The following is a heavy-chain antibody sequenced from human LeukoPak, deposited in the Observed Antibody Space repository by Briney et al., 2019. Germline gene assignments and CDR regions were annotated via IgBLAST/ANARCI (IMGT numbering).Heavy chain of an antibody. D-gene: IGHD6-19*01. V-gene: IGHV3-49*03. CDR3: ARGSGRYVMVDW. Sequence: GGSLRLSCSASGFTFADFTMSWFRRSPGQGLEWVGFIRSKIFGGAPEHAASVAARFTISRDDSTSIAYLQMNSLQVEDTAVYYCARGSGRYVMVDWWGQGTLVTVSS. CDR2: IRSKIFGGAP. CDR1: GFTFADFT. J-gene: IGHJ4*02.